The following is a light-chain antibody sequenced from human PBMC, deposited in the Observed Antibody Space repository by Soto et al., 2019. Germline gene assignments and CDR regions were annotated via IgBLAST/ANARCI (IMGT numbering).Light chain of an antibody. CDR3: QQYNNWPTWT. V-gene: IGKV3-15*01. J-gene: IGKJ1*01. CDR1: QSVSSSF. Sequence: EVVLTQSPGTLSLSPGERAILSCRASQSVSSSFLAWYQQKPGRTPRLLIYGASTRATGIPARFSGSGSGTEFTLTISSLQSEDFAVYYCQQYNNWPTWTFGQGTKVDIK. CDR2: GAS.